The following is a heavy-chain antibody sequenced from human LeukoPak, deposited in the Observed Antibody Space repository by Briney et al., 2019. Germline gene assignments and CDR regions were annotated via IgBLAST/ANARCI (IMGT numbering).Heavy chain of an antibody. D-gene: IGHD4-17*01. J-gene: IGHJ6*02. Sequence: GGSLKISCKGSGYSFTSYWIGWVRQMPGKGLEWMGIIYPGDSDTRYSPSFQGQGTISAHKSISTAYLQWSSLTASDTAMYYCARHGLDYGDYYYGMDVWGQGTTVTVSS. CDR3: ARHGLDYGDYYYGMDV. V-gene: IGHV5-51*01. CDR2: IYPGDSDT. CDR1: GYSFTSYW.